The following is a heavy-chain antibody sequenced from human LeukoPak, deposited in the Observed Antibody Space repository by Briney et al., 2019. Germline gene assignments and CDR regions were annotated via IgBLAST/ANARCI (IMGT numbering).Heavy chain of an antibody. J-gene: IGHJ3*02. CDR2: IYWDGDK. CDR1: GFSFSTSGVG. Sequence: SGPTLVNPTQTLTLTCTFSGFSFSTSGVGVAWIRQPPGKALEWLALIYWDGDKRYSPSLKSRLTITRDTSKNQVVLTLTNMDPVDTATYFCAHRGTSRLALDIWGQGTMVTVSS. V-gene: IGHV2-5*02. CDR3: AHRGTSRLALDI. D-gene: IGHD1/OR15-1a*01.